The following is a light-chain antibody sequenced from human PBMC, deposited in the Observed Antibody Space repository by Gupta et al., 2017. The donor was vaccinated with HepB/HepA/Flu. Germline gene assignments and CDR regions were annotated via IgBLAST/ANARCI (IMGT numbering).Light chain of an antibody. J-gene: IGLJ2*01. CDR1: SSNIGSNT. CDR2: SNN. Sequence: QSVLTQPPSASGTPGQRVPISCSGSSSNIGSNTVNWYQQLPGTAPKLLIYSNNQRPAGGPDRFSGSKAGTSASLAISGLQSEDEADYYCAAWDDSLNGHVVFGGGTKLTV. V-gene: IGLV1-44*01. CDR3: AAWDDSLNGHVV.